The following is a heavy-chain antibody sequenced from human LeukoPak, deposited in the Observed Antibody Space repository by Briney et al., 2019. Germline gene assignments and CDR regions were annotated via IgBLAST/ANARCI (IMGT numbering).Heavy chain of an antibody. J-gene: IGHJ4*02. V-gene: IGHV3-20*04. CDR2: INWNGAST. CDR3: AGGDRNGWYFDY. D-gene: IGHD6-19*01. CDR1: GFRFDDHG. Sequence: PGGSLRLSCAASGFRFDDHGMSWVRQVPGKGLEWVSGINWNGASTGYGDSVRGRFTISRDNAKNSLYLQMNSLRAEDTALYYCAGGDRNGWYFDYWGQGILVTVPS.